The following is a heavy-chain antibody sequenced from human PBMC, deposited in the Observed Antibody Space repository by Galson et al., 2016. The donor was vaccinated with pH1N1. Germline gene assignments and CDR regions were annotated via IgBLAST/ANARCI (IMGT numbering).Heavy chain of an antibody. Sequence: SVKVSCQASGYTVTRYYMHWVRQAPGQGLEWMGIIDPSDGTTTYSQKFQDRIILTRDTATNSVYMELSSLTSDDTAVYYCARRYYCDYWGQGTLVTVSS. J-gene: IGHJ4*02. CDR2: IDPSDGTT. CDR1: GYTVTRYY. CDR3: ARRYYCDY. V-gene: IGHV1-46*01.